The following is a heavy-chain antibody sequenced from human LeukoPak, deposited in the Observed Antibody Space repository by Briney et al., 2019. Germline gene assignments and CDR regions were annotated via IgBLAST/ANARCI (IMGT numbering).Heavy chain of an antibody. Sequence: PSETLSLTCTVSGGSISSSSYYWGWIRQPPGKGLEWIGSIYYSGSTYYNPSLKSRVTISVDTSKNQFSLKLSSVTAADTAVYYCAECDFWSGYVSWGQGTLVTVSS. J-gene: IGHJ4*02. CDR2: IYYSGST. CDR1: GGSISSSSYY. D-gene: IGHD3-3*01. V-gene: IGHV4-39*07. CDR3: AECDFWSGYVS.